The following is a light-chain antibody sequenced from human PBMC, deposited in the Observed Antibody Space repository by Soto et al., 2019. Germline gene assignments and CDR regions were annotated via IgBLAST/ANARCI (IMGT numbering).Light chain of an antibody. J-gene: IGLJ1*01. V-gene: IGLV2-14*02. CDR1: SSDVGSYNL. CDR3: KPYTSSNPPYV. Sequence: QSVLTQPVSVSGSPGQSITISCTGTSSDVGSYNLVSWYQQHPGKAPKLMIYEVSKRPSGVSNRFSGSKSGNTASLTISGLQAGDEGVYYCKPYTSSNPPYVLGTGTKV. CDR2: EVS.